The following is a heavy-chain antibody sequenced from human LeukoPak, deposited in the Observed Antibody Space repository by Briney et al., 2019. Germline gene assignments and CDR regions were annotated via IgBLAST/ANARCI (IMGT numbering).Heavy chain of an antibody. CDR1: GVTVSSIY. CDR2: IYSGGST. Sequence: GGSLRLSCAVSGVTVSSIYMYWVRQAPGKGLEWVSVIYSGGSTNYADFVKGRFTISRDNSKNTLYLQMNSLRAEDTAIYYCAKDVRGTYAPDYWGQGTLVTVSS. D-gene: IGHD2-2*01. CDR3: AKDVRGTYAPDY. V-gene: IGHV3-53*01. J-gene: IGHJ4*02.